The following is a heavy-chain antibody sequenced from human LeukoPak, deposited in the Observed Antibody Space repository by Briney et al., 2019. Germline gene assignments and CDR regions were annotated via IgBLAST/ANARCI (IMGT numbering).Heavy chain of an antibody. CDR2: IYYSGRT. CDR1: GGSISNYY. Sequence: PSETLSLTCTVSGGSISNYYWSWVRQPPGKGLEYIGYIYYSGRTNYNPSLKSRVTISVDTSKNQFPLKLSSVTAADTAVYFCARAYFSSSSCYFDYWGQGTLVTVSS. J-gene: IGHJ4*02. CDR3: ARAYFSSSSCYFDY. V-gene: IGHV4-59*08. D-gene: IGHD2-15*01.